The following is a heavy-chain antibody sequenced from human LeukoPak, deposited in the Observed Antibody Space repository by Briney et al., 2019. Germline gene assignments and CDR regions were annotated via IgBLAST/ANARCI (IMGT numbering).Heavy chain of an antibody. CDR2: ISGSGADT. CDR1: GFTFSTFA. V-gene: IGHV3-23*01. J-gene: IGHJ5*02. D-gene: IGHD3-9*01. Sequence: GGSLRLSCAASGFTFSTFALSWVRQAPGKGLEWVSAISGSGADTYYADGVKGRFTISRDNSKNTLFLQMNSLRVEDTAVYYCARDYTGYFPWGQGTLVIVSS. CDR3: ARDYTGYFP.